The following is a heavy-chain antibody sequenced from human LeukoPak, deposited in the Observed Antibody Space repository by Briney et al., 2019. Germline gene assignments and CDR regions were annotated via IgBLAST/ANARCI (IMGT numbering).Heavy chain of an antibody. CDR2: ISGSGGST. J-gene: IGHJ4*02. CDR3: AKGCSGGSCHLFDY. D-gene: IGHD2-15*01. V-gene: IGHV3-23*01. Sequence: GGSLRLSCAASGFTFSSYAMSWVRQAPGKGLEWVPAISGSGGSTYYADSVKGRFTISRDNSKNTLYLQMNSLRAEDTAVYYCAKGCSGGSCHLFDYWGQGTLVTVSS. CDR1: GFTFSSYA.